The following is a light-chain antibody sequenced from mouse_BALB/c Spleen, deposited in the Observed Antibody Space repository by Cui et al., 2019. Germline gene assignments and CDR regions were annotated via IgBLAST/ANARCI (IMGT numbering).Light chain of an antibody. Sequence: QIVLTQSPAIMSASPGEKVTMTCSASSSVSYMYWYQQKPGSSPRLLIYDTSNLASGVPARFSGSGSGTSYSLTISRMEAEDAATYYCQQWSSYPLTFGAGTKLELK. CDR2: DTS. CDR1: SSVSY. V-gene: IGKV4-55*01. CDR3: QQWSSYPLT. J-gene: IGKJ5*01.